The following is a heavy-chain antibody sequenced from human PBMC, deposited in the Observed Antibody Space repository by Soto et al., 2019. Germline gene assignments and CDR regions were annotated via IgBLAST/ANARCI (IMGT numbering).Heavy chain of an antibody. CDR2: IMPIFGTA. V-gene: IGHV1-69*01. CDR3: ARARDYDLLTAREYAFDV. Sequence: QVQLVQPGAEVKKPGSSVRVSCKVSGGSFRNYGITWVRQAPGQGLEWMGGIMPIFGTANYAQKFQGRVTISADELTTTVSLELSSLSSDDTAVYFCARARDYDLLTAREYAFDVSGQGTTVAVS. D-gene: IGHD3-9*01. J-gene: IGHJ6*02. CDR1: GGSFRNYG.